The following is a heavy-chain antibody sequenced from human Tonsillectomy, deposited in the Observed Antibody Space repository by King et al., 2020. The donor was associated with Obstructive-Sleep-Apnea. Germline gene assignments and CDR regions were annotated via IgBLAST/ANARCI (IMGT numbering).Heavy chain of an antibody. CDR2: VSYTGNTQ. V-gene: IGHV3-30*18. CDR3: AKEIDPHASKGWPLDY. J-gene: IGHJ4*02. D-gene: IGHD6-19*01. CDR1: EFTFKIYG. Sequence: VQLVESGGGVVQPGGSLRPSCVASEFTFKIYGMQWVRQAPGKGLEWVAVVSYTGNTQYYADSVKGRFTISRDNSKNTLYLQMNSLRVEDTAVYYCAKEIDPHASKGWPLDYWGQGTLVTVSS.